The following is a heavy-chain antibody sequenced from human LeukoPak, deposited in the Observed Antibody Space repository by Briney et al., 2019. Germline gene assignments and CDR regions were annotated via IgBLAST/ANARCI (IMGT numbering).Heavy chain of an antibody. CDR3: ARDPVSIGSRMNSDY. J-gene: IGHJ4*02. CDR1: GFTVNNNY. CDR2: ISNDGNNK. Sequence: PGGSLRLSCAASGFTVNNNYISWVRQAPGKGLEWVALISNDGNNKYHADSVKGRFTISRDNSKKSLYLQMNSLRPEDTALYYCARDPVSIGSRMNSDYWGQGTLVTVSS. V-gene: IGHV3-30-3*01. D-gene: IGHD3-10*01.